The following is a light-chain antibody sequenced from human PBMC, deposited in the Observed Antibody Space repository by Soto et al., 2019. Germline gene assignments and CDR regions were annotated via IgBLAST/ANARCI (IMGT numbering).Light chain of an antibody. J-gene: IGKJ5*01. CDR1: QSVDNSN. V-gene: IGKV3-20*01. Sequence: EIVLTQSPGTLSLSPGEIAALSCRASQSVDNSNLAWYKQKLGPAPRLLIAGASTRATGIPDRFSGSGSETDFTLTIARLEPEDFAVYYCQQYGSSPRTFGQGTRLEI. CDR2: GAS. CDR3: QQYGSSPRT.